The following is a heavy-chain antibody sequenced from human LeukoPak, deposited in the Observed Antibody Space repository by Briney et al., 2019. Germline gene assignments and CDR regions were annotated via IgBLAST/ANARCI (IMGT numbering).Heavy chain of an antibody. CDR3: AKLGIHLRSWFDY. CDR1: GFTFSSYS. CDR2: ISSSSSYI. D-gene: IGHD7-27*01. J-gene: IGHJ4*02. V-gene: IGHV3-21*04. Sequence: GGSLRLSCAASGFTFSSYSMNWVRQAPGKGLEWVSSISSSSSYIYYADSVKGRFTISRDNSKNTLYLQMNSLRAEDTAVYYCAKLGIHLRSWFDYWGQGTLVTVSS.